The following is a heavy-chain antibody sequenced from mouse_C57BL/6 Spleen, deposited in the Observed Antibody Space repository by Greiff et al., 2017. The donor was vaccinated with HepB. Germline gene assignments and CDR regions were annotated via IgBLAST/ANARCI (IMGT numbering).Heavy chain of an antibody. CDR2: ISDGGSYT. J-gene: IGHJ2*01. CDR3: ARGPIYGNFDY. D-gene: IGHD2-1*01. V-gene: IGHV5-4*01. CDR1: GFTFSSYA. Sequence: EVQGVESGGGLVKPGGSLKLSCAASGFTFSSYAMSWVRQTPEKRLEWVATISDGGSYTYYPDNVKGRFTISRDNAKNNLYLQMSHLKSEDTAMYYCARGPIYGNFDYWGQGTTLTVSS.